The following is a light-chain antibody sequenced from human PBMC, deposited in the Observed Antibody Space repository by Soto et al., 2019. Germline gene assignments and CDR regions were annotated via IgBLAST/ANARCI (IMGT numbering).Light chain of an antibody. Sequence: QSALTQPASVSGSPGQSITISCTGTNSDVGGYNYVSWYQQYPGKAPKLMIYEVSNRPSGVSNRFSGSKSGNTASLTISGRQAEDEADYYCSSYTSSIVVFGGGTKLTVL. CDR1: NSDVGGYNY. CDR2: EVS. V-gene: IGLV2-14*01. CDR3: SSYTSSIVV. J-gene: IGLJ3*02.